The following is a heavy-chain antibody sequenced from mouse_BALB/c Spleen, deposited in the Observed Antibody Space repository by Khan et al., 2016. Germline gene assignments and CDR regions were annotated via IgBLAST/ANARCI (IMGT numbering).Heavy chain of an antibody. CDR2: IDPSDSYT. CDR1: GYTFTSYW. CDR3: ARVSYGNSYYFDY. Sequence: QVQLKQSGAELVKPGASVKLSCKASGYTFTSYWMHWVKQRPGQGLEWIGEIDPSDSYTNYNQKFKGKATLTVDKSSSTAYMQLSSLTSEDSAVYYCARVSYGNSYYFDYWGQGTTLTVSS. V-gene: IGHV1-69*02. D-gene: IGHD2-1*01. J-gene: IGHJ2*01.